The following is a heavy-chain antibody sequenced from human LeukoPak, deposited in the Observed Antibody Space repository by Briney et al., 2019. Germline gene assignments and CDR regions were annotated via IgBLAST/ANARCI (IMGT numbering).Heavy chain of an antibody. D-gene: IGHD4-23*01. CDR2: IYSGGST. CDR3: ARPDYGGNPGIFQH. V-gene: IGHV3-66*04. Sequence: GGSLRLSCAASGFTVSSNYMSWVRQAPGKGLEWVSVIYSGGSTYYADSVKGRFTISRDNSKNTLYLQMNSLRAEDTAVYYCARPDYGGNPGIFQHWGQGTLVTVSS. CDR1: GFTVSSNY. J-gene: IGHJ1*01.